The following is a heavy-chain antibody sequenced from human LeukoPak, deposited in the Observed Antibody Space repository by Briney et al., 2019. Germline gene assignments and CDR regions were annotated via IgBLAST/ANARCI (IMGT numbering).Heavy chain of an antibody. CDR1: GFTVSNYW. CDR3: ARTDAAAGTCFDY. V-gene: IGHV3-7*01. D-gene: IGHD6-13*01. CDR2: IKQDGSEK. J-gene: IGHJ4*02. Sequence: GGSLRLSCAASGFTVSNYWMSWVRQAPGKGLECVANIKQDGSEKYYVESVKGRFTISRENAKNSLYLQMTSLRAEDTAVYYCARTDAAAGTCFDYWGQGTLVTVSS.